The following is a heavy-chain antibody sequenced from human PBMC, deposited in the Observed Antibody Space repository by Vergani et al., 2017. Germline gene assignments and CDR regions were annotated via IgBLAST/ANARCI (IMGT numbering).Heavy chain of an antibody. V-gene: IGHV3-30*03. Sequence: QVQLVESGGGVVQPGRSLRLSCAASGFTFSSYGMHWVRQAPGKGLEWVAVISYDGSNKYYAGSVKGRFTISRDNSKNTMYLQMNSLRAEDTAVYYCARDIVVVVAARRGGWFDPWGQGTLVTVSS. D-gene: IGHD2-15*01. CDR2: ISYDGSNK. CDR3: ARDIVVVVAARRGGWFDP. CDR1: GFTFSSYG. J-gene: IGHJ5*02.